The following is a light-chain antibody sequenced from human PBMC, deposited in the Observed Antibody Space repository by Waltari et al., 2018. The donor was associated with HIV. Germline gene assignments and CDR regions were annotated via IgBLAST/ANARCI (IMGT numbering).Light chain of an antibody. J-gene: IGKJ3*01. CDR1: QGIGNW. Sequence: DIQMTQSPSSVSASVGARVTITCRASQGIGNWLAWYQQKPGKAPELLIYAASSLQSGVPSRFSGSGSGTDFTLTISSLQPQDFATYYCQQANSFPFTFGPGTQVDV. V-gene: IGKV1-12*02. CDR3: QQANSFPFT. CDR2: AAS.